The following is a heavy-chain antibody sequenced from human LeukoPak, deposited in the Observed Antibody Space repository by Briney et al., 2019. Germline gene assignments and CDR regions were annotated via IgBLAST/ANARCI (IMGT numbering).Heavy chain of an antibody. J-gene: IGHJ6*02. CDR3: AKVVSSSWYISYYYYYGMDV. CDR2: ISGSGGST. V-gene: IGHV3-23*01. CDR1: GFTFSSYA. Sequence: PGGSLRLSCAASGFTFSSYAMSWVRQAPGKGLEWVSAISGSGGSTYYADFVKGRFTISRDNSKNTLYLQMNSLRAEDTAVYYCAKVVSSSWYISYYYYYGMDVWGQGTTVTVSS. D-gene: IGHD6-13*01.